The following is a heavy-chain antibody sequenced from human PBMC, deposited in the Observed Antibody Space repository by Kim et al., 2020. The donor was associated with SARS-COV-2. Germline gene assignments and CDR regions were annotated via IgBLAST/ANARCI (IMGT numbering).Heavy chain of an antibody. J-gene: IGHJ6*02. D-gene: IGHD6-13*01. CDR1: GFTFSSYS. V-gene: IGHV3-21*01. Sequence: GGSLRLSCAASGFTFSSYSMNWVRQAPGKGLEWVSSISSSSSYIYYADSVKGRFTISRDNAKNSLYLQMNSLRAEDTAVYYCARDRRQVAARVYYYYGMDVWGQGTTVTVSS. CDR3: ARDRRQVAARVYYYYGMDV. CDR2: ISSSSSYI.